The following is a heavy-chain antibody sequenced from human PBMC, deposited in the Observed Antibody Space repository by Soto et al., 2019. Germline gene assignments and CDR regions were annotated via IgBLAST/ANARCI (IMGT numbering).Heavy chain of an antibody. V-gene: IGHV3-7*01. D-gene: IGHD2-21*02. CDR1: GFTFGSYW. Sequence: EVQLVESGGGLVQPGGSLRLSCAVSGFTFGSYWMNWVRLIPGKGLEWVAYIKPDGSATYYVDSVKGRFTISRDNAKISLYLQMNSLRVEDTSVYYCARAGYCGPGCYYYFDYWGQGTLVTVSS. CDR2: IKPDGSAT. J-gene: IGHJ4*02. CDR3: ARAGYCGPGCYYYFDY.